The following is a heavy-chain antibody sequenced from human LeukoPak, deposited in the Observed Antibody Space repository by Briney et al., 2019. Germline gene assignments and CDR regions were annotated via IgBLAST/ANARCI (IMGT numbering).Heavy chain of an antibody. J-gene: IGHJ4*02. CDR2: INHSGST. V-gene: IGHV4-39*07. D-gene: IGHD1-26*01. CDR3: ARLVGATQYDY. CDR1: GGSISSSSYY. Sequence: SETLSLTCTVSGGSISSSSYYWSWIRQPPGKGLEWIGEINHSGSTNYNPSLKSRVTISVDTSKNQFSLKLSSVTAADTAVYYCARLVGATQYDYWGQGTLVTVSS.